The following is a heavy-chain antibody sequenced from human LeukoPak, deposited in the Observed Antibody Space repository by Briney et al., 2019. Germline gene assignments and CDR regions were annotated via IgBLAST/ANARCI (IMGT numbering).Heavy chain of an antibody. V-gene: IGHV3-66*01. D-gene: IGHD2-15*01. J-gene: IGHJ4*02. CDR1: GFTVSSNY. CDR3: ARTVPGYCSGGSCLGY. CDR2: IFSGRNT. Sequence: GGSLRLSCAASGFTVSSNYMSWVRQAPGKGLDWVSVIFSGRNTYYADSVKGRFTISTDNSKDTLDLQMNSLRAEDTAVYYCARTVPGYCSGGSCLGYWGQGTLVTVSS.